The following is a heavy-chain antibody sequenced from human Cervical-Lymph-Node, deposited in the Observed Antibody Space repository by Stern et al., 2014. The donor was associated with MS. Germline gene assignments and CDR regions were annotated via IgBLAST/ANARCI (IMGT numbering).Heavy chain of an antibody. CDR3: SRDADGYSLVFGY. J-gene: IGHJ4*02. Sequence: QVQLGQSGPGLVKPSQTLSLTCAVTGGSISSAEYYWSWIRQSPGKGLEWIGYIHYSGTTYYNPSLKSRVTISVDTSKNQFSLNLRSVTAADTAVYYCSRDADGYSLVFGYWGRGTLVTVSS. D-gene: IGHD5-24*01. CDR1: GGSISSAEYY. CDR2: IHYSGTT. V-gene: IGHV4-30-4*01.